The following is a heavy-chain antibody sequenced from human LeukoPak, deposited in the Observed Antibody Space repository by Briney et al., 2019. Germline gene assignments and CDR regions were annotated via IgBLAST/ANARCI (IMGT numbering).Heavy chain of an antibody. J-gene: IGHJ4*02. CDR1: GFTFSNYD. CDR3: ARAYSGYVFGY. D-gene: IGHD5-12*01. CDR2: IRYNGNDK. V-gene: IGHV3-30*02. Sequence: PGGSLRLSCAVSGFTFSNYDMHWVRQAPGKGLEWVAFIRYNGNDKYHADSVKGRFTISRDNSKNTLYLQMNSLRAEDTAVYYCARAYSGYVFGYWGQGTLVTVSS.